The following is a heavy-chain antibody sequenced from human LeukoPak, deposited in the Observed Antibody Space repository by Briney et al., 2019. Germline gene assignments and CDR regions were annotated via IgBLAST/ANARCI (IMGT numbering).Heavy chain of an antibody. D-gene: IGHD5-12*01. CDR2: MNPNSGNT. CDR3: ARDRVARELYGMDV. V-gene: IGHV1-8*03. Sequence: RASVKVSCKASGYTFTSYDINWVRQATGQGLEWMGWMNPNSGNTGYAQKFQGRVTITADKSTSTAYMELSSLRSEDTAVYYCARDRVARELYGMDVWGQGTTVTVSS. CDR1: GYTFTSYD. J-gene: IGHJ6*02.